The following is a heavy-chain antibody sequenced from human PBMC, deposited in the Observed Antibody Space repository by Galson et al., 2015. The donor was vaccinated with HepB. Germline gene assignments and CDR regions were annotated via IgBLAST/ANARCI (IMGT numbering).Heavy chain of an antibody. V-gene: IGHV3-21*01. D-gene: IGHD6-6*01. CDR3: ARDYFWGSYSSSSGGRY. J-gene: IGHJ4*02. CDR2: ISSSSSYI. Sequence: SLRLSCAASGFTFSSYSMNWVRQAPGKGLEWVSSISSSSSYIYYADSVKGRFTISRDNAKNSLYLQMNSLRAEDTAVYYCARDYFWGSYSSSSGGRYWGQGTLVTVSS. CDR1: GFTFSSYS.